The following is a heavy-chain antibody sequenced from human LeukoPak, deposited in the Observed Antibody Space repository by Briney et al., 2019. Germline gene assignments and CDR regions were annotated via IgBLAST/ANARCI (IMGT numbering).Heavy chain of an antibody. V-gene: IGHV4-31*03. J-gene: IGHJ3*02. CDR2: IHYSGST. CDR3: AREAVRECINI. Sequence: SETLSLTCTVSGGSVSSGDYYWSWIRQHPGKGLEWIGFIHYSGSTYNPSLKSRVTISVDTSKNQFSLKLSSVTAADTAVYYCAREAVRECINIWGQGTMVTVSS. CDR1: GGSVSSGDYY. D-gene: IGHD3-10*01.